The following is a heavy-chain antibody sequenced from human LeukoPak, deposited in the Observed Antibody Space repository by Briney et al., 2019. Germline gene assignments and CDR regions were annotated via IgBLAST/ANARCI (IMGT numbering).Heavy chain of an antibody. CDR3: ERSMVRENDY. CDR2: INSDGSST. J-gene: IGHJ4*02. Sequence: GGSLRLSCAASGFTFSSYWMHWVRQAPGKGLVWVSRINSDGSSTSYADSVKGRFTISRDNAKNTLYLQMNSLKPEDTAVYYCERSMVRENDYWGQGTLVTVSS. V-gene: IGHV3-74*01. CDR1: GFTFSSYW. D-gene: IGHD3-10*01.